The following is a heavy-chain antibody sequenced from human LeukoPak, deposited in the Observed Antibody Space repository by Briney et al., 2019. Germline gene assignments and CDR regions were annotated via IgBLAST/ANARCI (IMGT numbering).Heavy chain of an antibody. CDR1: GFTFSSYE. V-gene: IGHV3-48*03. CDR3: ARGSWYRDLWDHYFDY. J-gene: IGHJ4*02. Sequence: GGSLRLSCAASGFTFSSYEMNWVRQAPGKGLEWVSYISSSGSTIYYADSVKGRFTISRDNAKNSLHLQLNSLRAEDTAVYYCARGSWYRDLWDHYFDYWGQGTLVTVSS. D-gene: IGHD6-13*01. CDR2: ISSSGSTI.